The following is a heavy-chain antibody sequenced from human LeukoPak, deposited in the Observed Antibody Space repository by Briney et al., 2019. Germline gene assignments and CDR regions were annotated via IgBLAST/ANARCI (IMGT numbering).Heavy chain of an antibody. J-gene: IGHJ3*02. CDR3: ARGVSGILDAFDI. CDR1: GYSISSPYY. Sequence: SETLSLTCTVSGYSISSPYYWGWIRQPPGKGLEWIGSMYHSGNTYYNPSLKSRVTISVDTSKNQFSLKLNSVTAADTAVYYCARGVSGILDAFDIWGQGTMVTVSS. D-gene: IGHD1-14*01. V-gene: IGHV4-38-2*02. CDR2: MYHSGNT.